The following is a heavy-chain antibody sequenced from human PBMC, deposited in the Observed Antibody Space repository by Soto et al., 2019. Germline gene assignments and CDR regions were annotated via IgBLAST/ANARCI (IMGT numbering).Heavy chain of an antibody. V-gene: IGHV3-30*18. CDR2: ISYDGSDK. J-gene: IGHJ6*02. D-gene: IGHD3-10*01. Sequence: LRLSCAASGFTFSSYGMHWVRQAPGKGLEWVAVISYDGSDKYYADSVKGRFTISRDNSKNTLYLQMNSLRAEDTAVYYCAKDRFGGYYYGMDVWGQGTTVTVSS. CDR1: GFTFSSYG. CDR3: AKDRFGGYYYGMDV.